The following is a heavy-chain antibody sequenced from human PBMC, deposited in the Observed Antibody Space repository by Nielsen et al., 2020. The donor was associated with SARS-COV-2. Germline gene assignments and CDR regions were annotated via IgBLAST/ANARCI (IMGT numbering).Heavy chain of an antibody. CDR3: VKWVELDFGYYYYGMDV. V-gene: IGHV3-23*01. CDR1: GFSFSGPC. D-gene: IGHD1-7*01. J-gene: IGHJ6*02. Sequence: ESLSLSCAVSGFSFSGPCLSWVRQAPGKGLEWVLVIKTSGGSTYYADSVKGRFTISRDTSRNTLYLQMNCMRVADTAVYYCVKWVELDFGYYYYGMDVWGQGTTVTVSS. CDR2: IKTSGGST.